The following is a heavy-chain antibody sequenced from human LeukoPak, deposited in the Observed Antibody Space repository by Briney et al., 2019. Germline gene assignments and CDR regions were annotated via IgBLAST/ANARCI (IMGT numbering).Heavy chain of an antibody. CDR1: GGSISSYY. CDR2: IYYSGST. CDR3: ASRIGYCSGGSCPKWFDP. Sequence: SETLSLTCAVSGGSISSYYGSWIRQPPGKGLEWTGYIYYSGSTNYNPSLKSRVTISVDTSKNQFSLKLSSVTAADTAVYYCASRIGYCSGGSCPKWFDPWGQGTLVTVSS. V-gene: IGHV4-59*08. J-gene: IGHJ5*02. D-gene: IGHD2-15*01.